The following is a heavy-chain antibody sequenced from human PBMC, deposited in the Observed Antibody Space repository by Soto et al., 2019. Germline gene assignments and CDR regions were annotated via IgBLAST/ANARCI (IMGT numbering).Heavy chain of an antibody. V-gene: IGHV1-18*01. Sequence: QVQVVQSEDEVKKPGASVKVSCKASGYTFTNYGFSWVRQAPGQGLEWMGWISGYNGNTKYAEKFQGRVTMTTDTSTSTAHMELRSLRFDDTAVYYCAREGPAPYYYYGMDVWGQGTAVTVSS. CDR3: AREGPAPYYYYGMDV. CDR2: ISGYNGNT. CDR1: GYTFTNYG. J-gene: IGHJ6*02.